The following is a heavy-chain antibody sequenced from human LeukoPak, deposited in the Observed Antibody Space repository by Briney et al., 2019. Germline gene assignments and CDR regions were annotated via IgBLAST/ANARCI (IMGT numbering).Heavy chain of an antibody. J-gene: IGHJ5*02. Sequence: SVKVSCKASGGTFSSYAISWVRQAPGQGLEWLGRIIPIFGTANYAQKFQGRVTITTDESTSTAYMELSSLRSEDTAVYYCAREVWEDSNSPNWFDPWGQGTLVTVSS. CDR1: GGTFSSYA. D-gene: IGHD4-11*01. CDR3: AREVWEDSNSPNWFDP. V-gene: IGHV1-69*05. CDR2: IIPIFGTA.